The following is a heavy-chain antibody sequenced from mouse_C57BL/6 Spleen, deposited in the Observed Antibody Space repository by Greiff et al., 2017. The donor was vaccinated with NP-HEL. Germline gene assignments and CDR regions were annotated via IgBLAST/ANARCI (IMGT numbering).Heavy chain of an antibody. D-gene: IGHD1-1*01. CDR2: IYPGSGST. CDR3: ASRDGSSLDD. V-gene: IGHV1-55*01. CDR1: GYTFTSYW. Sequence: QVQLQQPGAELVKPGASVKMSCKASGYTFTSYWITWVKQRPGQGLEWIGDIYPGSGSTNYNEKFKSKATLTVDTPSSTTYMQLSSLTSEDSAVYYRASRDGSSLDDWGQGTTLTAAS. J-gene: IGHJ2*01.